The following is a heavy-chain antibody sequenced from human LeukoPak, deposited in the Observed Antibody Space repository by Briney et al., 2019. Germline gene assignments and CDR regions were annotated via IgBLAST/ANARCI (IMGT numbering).Heavy chain of an antibody. Sequence: SETLSLTCAVYGGSFSGYYWSWIRQPPGKGLEWIGEINHSGSTNYNPSLKSRVTISVDTSKNQFSLKLSSVTAADTAVYYCARGRYFPSSSYNYCYYYGMDVWGQGTTVTVSS. V-gene: IGHV4-34*01. CDR2: INHSGST. CDR3: ARGRYFPSSSYNYCYYYGMDV. J-gene: IGHJ6*02. D-gene: IGHD6-13*01. CDR1: GGSFSGYY.